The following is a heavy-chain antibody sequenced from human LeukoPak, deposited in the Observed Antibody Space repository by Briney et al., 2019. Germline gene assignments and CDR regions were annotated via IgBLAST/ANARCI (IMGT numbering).Heavy chain of an antibody. J-gene: IGHJ5*02. D-gene: IGHD3-10*01. CDR3: ASSNYYGSGSYLT. CDR1: GXSISSGDYS. V-gene: IGHV4-30-2*01. Sequence: SETLSLTCAVSGXSISSGDYSWSWIRQPPGKGLEWIGYIYHSGSTYYNPSLKSRVTISVDRSKNQFSLKLSSVTAADTAVYYCASSNYYGSGSYLTWGQGTLVTVSS. CDR2: IYHSGST.